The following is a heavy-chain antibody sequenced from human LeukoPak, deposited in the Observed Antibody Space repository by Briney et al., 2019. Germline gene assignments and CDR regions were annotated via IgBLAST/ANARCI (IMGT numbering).Heavy chain of an antibody. V-gene: IGHV4-39*01. J-gene: IGHJ6*03. D-gene: IGHD5-18*01. Sequence: SETLSLTCSVFGDSISSRSYYWGWIRQPPGKGLEWIGNIYYDGSTYYNPSLKSRVTISVDTSKNQFSLKLSSVTAADTAVYYCARQGYTAMVIWYFYYYMDVWGKGTTVTISS. CDR2: IYYDGST. CDR1: GDSISSRSYY. CDR3: ARQGYTAMVIWYFYYYMDV.